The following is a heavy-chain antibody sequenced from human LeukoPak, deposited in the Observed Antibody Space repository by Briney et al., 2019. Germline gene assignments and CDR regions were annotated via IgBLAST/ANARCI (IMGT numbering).Heavy chain of an antibody. CDR1: GFTFSSYS. D-gene: IGHD3-22*01. CDR2: ISSSGSYI. Sequence: GGSLRLSCAASGFTFSSYSMNWVRQAPGKGLEWVSSISSSGSYIYYADSVKGRFTISRDNAKNSLYLQMNSLRAEDTAVYYCARDSSAQSYYWGQGTLVTVSS. V-gene: IGHV3-21*01. J-gene: IGHJ4*02. CDR3: ARDSSAQSYY.